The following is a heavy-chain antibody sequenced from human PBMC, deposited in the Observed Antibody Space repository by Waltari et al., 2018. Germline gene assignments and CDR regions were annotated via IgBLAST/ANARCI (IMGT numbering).Heavy chain of an antibody. CDR3: ARGESSSGWYLNEYFQH. D-gene: IGHD6-19*01. CDR2: ISRNGGST. J-gene: IGHJ1*01. V-gene: IGHV3-64*01. CDR1: GFTLSSYA. Sequence: EVQLVESGGGLVQPGGSLRLSCAASGFTLSSYAIHWVRQAPGKELEYVSAISRNGGSTYYAKSVKGRFTISRDNSKNTLYLQMGSLRAEDMAVYYCARGESSSGWYLNEYFQHWGQGTLVTVSS.